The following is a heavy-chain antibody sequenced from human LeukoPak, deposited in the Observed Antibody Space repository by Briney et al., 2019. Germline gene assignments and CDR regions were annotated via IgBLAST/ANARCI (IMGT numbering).Heavy chain of an antibody. CDR2: IYHSGST. Sequence: SETLSLTCAVSGGSISSSNWWSWVRQPPGQGLEWIGEIYHSGSTNYNPSLKSRVTISVDKSKNQFSLKLSSVTAADTAVYYCARYLAAAGPNNWFDPWGQGTLVTVSS. CDR1: GGSISSSNW. CDR3: ARYLAAAGPNNWFDP. D-gene: IGHD6-13*01. V-gene: IGHV4-4*02. J-gene: IGHJ5*02.